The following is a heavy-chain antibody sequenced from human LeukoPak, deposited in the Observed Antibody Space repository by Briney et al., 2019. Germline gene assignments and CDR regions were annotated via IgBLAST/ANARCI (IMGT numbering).Heavy chain of an antibody. D-gene: IGHD6-19*01. CDR1: GGTFSSYA. CDR2: IIPILGIA. V-gene: IGHV1-69*04. Sequence: SVTVSCKASGGTFSSYAISWVRQAPGQGLEWMGRIIPILGIANYAQKFQGRVTITADKSTSTAYVELSSLRSEDTAVYYCARERSSSRPPFDYWGQGTVVTVSS. CDR3: ARERSSSRPPFDY. J-gene: IGHJ4*02.